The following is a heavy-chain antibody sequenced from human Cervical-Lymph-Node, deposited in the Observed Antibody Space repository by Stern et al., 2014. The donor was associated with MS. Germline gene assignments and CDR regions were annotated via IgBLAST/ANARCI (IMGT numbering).Heavy chain of an antibody. D-gene: IGHD6-6*01. Sequence: VQLVESGAEVKKPGSSGKVSCKASGGTFNSYVISWVRQAPGQGLEWMGGLVPLFSTTHYAQKLQGRVTITADESRSTTYMELTSLRSDDTAVYYCARGGIGSSRLYYHFYGMDVWGQGTTVTVSS. CDR2: LVPLFSTT. CDR3: ARGGIGSSRLYYHFYGMDV. CDR1: GGTFNSYV. J-gene: IGHJ6*02. V-gene: IGHV1-69*01.